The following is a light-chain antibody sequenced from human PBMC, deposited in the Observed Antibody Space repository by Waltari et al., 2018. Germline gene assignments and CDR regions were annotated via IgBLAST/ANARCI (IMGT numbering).Light chain of an antibody. Sequence: THLTQSPSFLSASVGDRVTITCRASQAVNSYLAWYQQKPATAPKLLIYSTSTLQGGVPSRFSGSGTGTQFTLTISSLQPEDSATYYCQQLNSYPFTFGPRTKVDIK. CDR2: STS. J-gene: IGKJ3*01. CDR3: QQLNSYPFT. CDR1: QAVNSY. V-gene: IGKV1-9*01.